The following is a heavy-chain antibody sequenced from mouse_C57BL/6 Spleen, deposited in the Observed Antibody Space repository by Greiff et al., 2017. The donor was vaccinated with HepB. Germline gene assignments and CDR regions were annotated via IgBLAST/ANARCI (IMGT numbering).Heavy chain of an antibody. V-gene: IGHV5-9*01. J-gene: IGHJ3*01. CDR3: ARQIYDGYYVGFAY. Sequence: EVKLMESGGGLVKPGGSLKLSCAASGFTFSSYTMSWVRQTPEKRLEWVATISGGGGNTYYPDSVKGRFTISRDNAKNTLYLQMSSLRSEDTALYYCARQIYDGYYVGFAYWGQGTLVTVSA. CDR1: GFTFSSYT. D-gene: IGHD2-3*01. CDR2: ISGGGGNT.